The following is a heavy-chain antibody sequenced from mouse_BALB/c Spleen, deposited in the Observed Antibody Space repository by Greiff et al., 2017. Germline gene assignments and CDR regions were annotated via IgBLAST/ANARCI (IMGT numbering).Heavy chain of an antibody. CDR3: ARSYYRYDGYYFDY. CDR1: GFTFSSFG. D-gene: IGHD2-14*01. V-gene: IGHV5-17*02. Sequence: EVQLVESGGGLVQPGGSRKLSCAASGFTFSSFGMHWVRQAPEKGLEWVAYISSGSSTIYYADTVKGRFTISRDNPKNTLFLQMTSLRSEDTAMYYCARSYYRYDGYYFDYWGQGTTLTVSS. CDR2: ISSGSSTI. J-gene: IGHJ2*01.